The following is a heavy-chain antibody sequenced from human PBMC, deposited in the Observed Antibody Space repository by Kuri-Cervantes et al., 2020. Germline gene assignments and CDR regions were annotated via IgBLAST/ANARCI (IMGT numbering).Heavy chain of an antibody. CDR1: GYTFTSYG. CDR2: IHSGGT. CDR3: AGSENCDSGGYYLDY. Sequence: ASVKVSCKASGYTFTSYGFSWVRQAPGQGLEWMGWIHSGGTKYAQKFQDRVTLTRDASTSTTYMELNRLRSDDTAVYYCAGSENCDSGGYYLDYWGQGTLVTVSS. V-gene: IGHV1-18*01. D-gene: IGHD3-22*01. J-gene: IGHJ4*02.